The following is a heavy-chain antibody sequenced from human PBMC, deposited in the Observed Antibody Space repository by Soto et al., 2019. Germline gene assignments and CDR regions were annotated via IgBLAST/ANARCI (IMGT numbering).Heavy chain of an antibody. D-gene: IGHD3-3*01. J-gene: IGHJ6*02. V-gene: IGHV1-46*01. CDR3: ASRRLWSGYTYYYYGMDV. CDR2: INPSGGST. Sequence: ASVKVSCKASGGTFSSYAISWVRQAPGQGLEWMGIINPSGGSTSYAQKFQGRVTMTRDTSTSTVYMELSSLRSEDTAVYYCASRRLWSGYTYYYYGMDVWGQGTTVTVSS. CDR1: GGTFSSYA.